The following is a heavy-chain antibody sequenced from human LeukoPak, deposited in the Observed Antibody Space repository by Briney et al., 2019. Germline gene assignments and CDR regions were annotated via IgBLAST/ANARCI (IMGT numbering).Heavy chain of an antibody. V-gene: IGHV3-66*01. J-gene: IGHJ4*02. CDR1: GFTVSSNY. CDR2: LYSDGST. CDR3: AREIGRGRISPYFDY. D-gene: IGHD3-10*01. Sequence: GESLKISCAASGFTVSSNYMSWVRQTPGKGLEWVSVLYSDGSTNYADSVKGRFIISRDNSKNTLYLQMNSLRVEDTAVYYCAREIGRGRISPYFDYWGQGTLVTVSS.